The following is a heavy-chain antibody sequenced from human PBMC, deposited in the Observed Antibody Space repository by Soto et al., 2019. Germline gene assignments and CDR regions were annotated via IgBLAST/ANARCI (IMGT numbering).Heavy chain of an antibody. J-gene: IGHJ6*02. V-gene: IGHV1-8*01. CDR2: MNPNSGNT. Sequence: GAAVKVSCKASGYTFTSYDINWVRQATGQGLEWMGWMNPNSGNTGYAQKFQGRVTMTRNTSISTAYMELSSLRSEDTAVYYCASRSTRRHITIFGVVMGPYGMDVWGQGTTVTVSS. CDR1: GYTFTSYD. D-gene: IGHD3-3*01. CDR3: ASRSTRRHITIFGVVMGPYGMDV.